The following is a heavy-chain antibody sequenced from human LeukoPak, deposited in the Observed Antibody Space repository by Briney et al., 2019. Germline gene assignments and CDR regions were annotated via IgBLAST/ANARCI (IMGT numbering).Heavy chain of an antibody. CDR2: ISAYNGNT. Sequence: ASVKVSCKASGYTFTNYGITWMRQAPGQGLEWMGWISAYNGNTNYAQKVQGRVTMTTDTSTSTVYMELRSLRSDDTAVYYCARGVGNVVVAAAIPGPFFDYWGQGTLVTVSS. CDR1: GYTFTNYG. J-gene: IGHJ4*02. V-gene: IGHV1-18*01. D-gene: IGHD2-2*02. CDR3: ARGVGNVVVAAAIPGPFFDY.